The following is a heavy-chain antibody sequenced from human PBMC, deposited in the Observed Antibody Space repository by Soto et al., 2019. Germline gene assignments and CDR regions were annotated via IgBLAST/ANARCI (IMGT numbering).Heavy chain of an antibody. CDR3: ARDRGEQQLVSDY. V-gene: IGHV3-33*01. Sequence: VQLVESGGGVVQPGRSLRLSCAASGFTFSSYGMHWVRQAPGKGLEWVAVIWYDGSNKYYADSVKGRFTISRDNSKNTLYLQMNSLRAEDTAVYYCARDRGEQQLVSDYWGQGTLVTVSS. CDR1: GFTFSSYG. J-gene: IGHJ4*02. CDR2: IWYDGSNK. D-gene: IGHD6-13*01.